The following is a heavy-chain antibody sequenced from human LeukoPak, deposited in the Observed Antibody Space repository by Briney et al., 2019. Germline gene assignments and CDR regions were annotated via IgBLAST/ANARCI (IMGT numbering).Heavy chain of an antibody. CDR3: ARVGCSGGSCKSAFDI. Sequence: ASVKVSCKASGYTFTSYYMHWVRQAPGQGLEWMGIINPSGGSTSYAQKFQGRVTMTRDMSTSTVYMELSSLRSEDTAVYYCARVGCSGGSCKSAFDIWGQGTMVTVSS. V-gene: IGHV1-46*01. CDR2: INPSGGST. CDR1: GYTFTSYY. D-gene: IGHD2-15*01. J-gene: IGHJ3*02.